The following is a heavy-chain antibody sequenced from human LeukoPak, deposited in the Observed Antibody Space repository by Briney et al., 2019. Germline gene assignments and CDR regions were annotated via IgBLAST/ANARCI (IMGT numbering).Heavy chain of an antibody. CDR1: GFTFSDNY. D-gene: IGHD4-17*01. CDR3: AFTEGRLNYGDYGPEYYYYYYMDV. V-gene: IGHV3-11*04. Sequence: PGGSLRLSCAASGFTFSDNYMSWIRQAPGKGLEWVSYISSSGSTIYYADSVKGRFTISRDNAKNSLYLQMNSLRAEDTAVYYCAFTEGRLNYGDYGPEYYYYYYMDVWGKGTTVTISS. J-gene: IGHJ6*03. CDR2: ISSSGSTI.